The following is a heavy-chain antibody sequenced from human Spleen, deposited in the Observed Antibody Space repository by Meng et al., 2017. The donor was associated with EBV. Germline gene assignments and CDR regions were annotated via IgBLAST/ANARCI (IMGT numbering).Heavy chain of an antibody. CDR3: ARFDYGSYWFDP. CDR2: INHSGST. J-gene: IGHJ5*02. Sequence: QVQLLQWAEGLLKPSETLSSPCAVYGGSSSGYYWSWSRQPPGKGLEWIGEINHSGSTNYNPSLKSRVTISVDTSKNQFSLKLSSVTAADTAVYYCARFDYGSYWFDPWGQGTLVTVSS. CDR1: GGSSSGYY. V-gene: IGHV4-34*01. D-gene: IGHD3-16*01.